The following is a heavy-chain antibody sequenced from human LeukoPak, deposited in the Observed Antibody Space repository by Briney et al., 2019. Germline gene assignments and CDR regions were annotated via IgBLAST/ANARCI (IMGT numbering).Heavy chain of an antibody. Sequence: ASVKVSCKASGGTFSSYAISWVRQAPGQGLEWMGGIIPIFGTANYAQKFQGRVTITTDESTSTAYMELSSLRSEDTAVYYCARGTYYDFWSGYLLDVWGKGTTVTVSS. V-gene: IGHV1-69*05. CDR3: ARGTYYDFWSGYLLDV. CDR1: GGTFSSYA. J-gene: IGHJ6*04. D-gene: IGHD3-3*01. CDR2: IIPIFGTA.